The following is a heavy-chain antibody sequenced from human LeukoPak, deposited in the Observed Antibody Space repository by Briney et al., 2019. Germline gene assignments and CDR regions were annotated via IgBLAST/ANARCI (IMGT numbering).Heavy chain of an antibody. V-gene: IGHV4-34*01. CDR3: ARGLYYDFWSGYSTALDI. J-gene: IGHJ3*02. CDR2: INHSGST. Sequence: SETLSLTCAVYGGSFSGYCWSWIRQPPGKGLEWIGEINHSGSTNYNPSLKSRVTISVDTSKNQFSLKLSSVTAADTAVYYCARGLYYDFWSGYSTALDIWGQGTMVTVSS. D-gene: IGHD3-3*01. CDR1: GGSFSGYC.